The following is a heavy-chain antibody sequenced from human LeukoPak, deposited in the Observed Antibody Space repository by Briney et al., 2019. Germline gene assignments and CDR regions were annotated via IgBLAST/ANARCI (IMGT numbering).Heavy chain of an antibody. V-gene: IGHV1-69*13. CDR3: ARDLIAVAGIDGVMGY. CDR1: GGTFSSYA. J-gene: IGHJ4*02. CDR2: IIPIFGTA. Sequence: SVKVSCKASGGTFSSYAISWVRQAPGQGLEWMGGIIPIFGTANYAQKFQGRVTITADESTSTAYMELSSLRSEDTAVYYCARDLIAVAGIDGVMGYWGQGTLVTVSS. D-gene: IGHD6-19*01.